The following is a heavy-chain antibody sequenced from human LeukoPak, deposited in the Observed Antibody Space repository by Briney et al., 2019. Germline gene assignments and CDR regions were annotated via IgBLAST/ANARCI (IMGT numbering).Heavy chain of an antibody. CDR1: GGSFSGYY. CDR2: INHSGST. D-gene: IGHD2-15*01. V-gene: IGHV4-34*01. CDR3: ARGGPPDIVVVVAATQDSRTLDY. J-gene: IGHJ4*02. Sequence: AETLSLTCAVYGGSFSGYYWSWIRQPPGKGLEWIGEINHSGSTNYNPSLKSRVTISVDTSKNQFSLKLSSVTAADTAVYYCARGGPPDIVVVVAATQDSRTLDYWGQGTLVTVSS.